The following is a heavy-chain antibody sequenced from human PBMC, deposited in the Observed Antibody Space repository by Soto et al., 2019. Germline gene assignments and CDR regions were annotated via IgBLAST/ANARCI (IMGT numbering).Heavy chain of an antibody. J-gene: IGHJ4*02. CDR1: GGSVSSGSYY. CDR3: ARYPDYYDSSGHDY. CDR2: IYYSGST. Sequence: SETLSLTCTVSGGSVSSGSYYWSWIRQPPGKGLEWIGYIYYSGSTNYNPSLKSRVTISVDTSKNQFSLKLSSVTAADTAVYYCARYPDYYDSSGHDYWGQGTLVTVSS. D-gene: IGHD3-22*01. V-gene: IGHV4-61*01.